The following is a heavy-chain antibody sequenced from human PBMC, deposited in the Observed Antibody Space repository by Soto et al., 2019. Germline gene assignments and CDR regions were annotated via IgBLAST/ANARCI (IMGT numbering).Heavy chain of an antibody. CDR1: GFTFSPYG. Sequence: GGSLRLSCTTSGFTFSPYGMHWVRQAPEKGLDWNTTIWYHGYTYYYTDTVKSRYAVSRGNTKNTVFLRMNSQRAEDTDPYYCARPRGYGGNSGFGFWRLGSLDTVSS. CDR3: ARPRGYGGNSGFGF. CDR2: IWYHGYTY. J-gene: IGHJ4*02. D-gene: IGHD6-25*01. V-gene: IGHV3-33*01.